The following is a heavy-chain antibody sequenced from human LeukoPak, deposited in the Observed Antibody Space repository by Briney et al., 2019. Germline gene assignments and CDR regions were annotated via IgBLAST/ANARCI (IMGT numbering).Heavy chain of an antibody. CDR3: ARGGPYQLLLDGFDP. V-gene: IGHV1-8*03. D-gene: IGHD2-2*01. J-gene: IGHJ5*02. CDR2: MNPNSGNT. CDR1: GYTFTSYD. Sequence: ASVKVSCKASGYTFTSYDINWVRQATGQGLEWMGWMNPNSGNTGYAQKFQGRVTITRKTPISTAYMELSSLRSEDTAVYYCARGGPYQLLLDGFDPWGQGTLVTVSS.